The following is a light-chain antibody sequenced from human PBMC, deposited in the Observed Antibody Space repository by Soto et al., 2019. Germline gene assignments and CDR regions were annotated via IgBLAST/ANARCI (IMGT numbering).Light chain of an antibody. CDR1: QSLSSGY. CDR2: DAS. V-gene: IGKV3-20*01. J-gene: IGKJ1*01. Sequence: EIVLTQSPGTLSLSPGERVTLSCRASQSLSSGYIAWYQQKFGQAPRLLIYDASGRATGIPERFSGSGSGTDFTLTINRLEPEDFAVYYCQQYGSSPTFGLGTKVDIK. CDR3: QQYGSSPT.